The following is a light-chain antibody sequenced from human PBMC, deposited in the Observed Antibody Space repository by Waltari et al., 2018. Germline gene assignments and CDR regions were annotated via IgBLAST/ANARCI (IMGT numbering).Light chain of an antibody. CDR2: GVS. CDR1: QNISSSY. J-gene: IGKJ3*01. CDR3: QQYGGSPRIFT. V-gene: IGKV3-20*01. Sequence: ERVLPQSPGTLSLSPGERATTSCKTIQNISSSYLTWYQQKPGQAPRLVVYGVSTRATGIPDRFSGSRSGTDFTLTISRLEPEDFAVYYCQQYGGSPRIFTFGAGTKVEIK.